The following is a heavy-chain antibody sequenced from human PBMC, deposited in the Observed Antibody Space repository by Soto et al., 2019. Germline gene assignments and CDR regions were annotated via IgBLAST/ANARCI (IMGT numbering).Heavy chain of an antibody. CDR1: GGSFSGYY. CDR3: ARGFFSFGSGYYGSGSYNWFDP. Sequence: SETLSLTCAVYGGSFSGYYWSWIRQPPGEGLEWIGEINHSGSTNYNPSLKSRVTMSVDTSKNQFSLKLSSVTAADTAVYYCARGFFSFGSGYYGSGSYNWFDPWGQGTLVTVSS. CDR2: INHSGST. V-gene: IGHV4-34*01. D-gene: IGHD3-10*01. J-gene: IGHJ5*02.